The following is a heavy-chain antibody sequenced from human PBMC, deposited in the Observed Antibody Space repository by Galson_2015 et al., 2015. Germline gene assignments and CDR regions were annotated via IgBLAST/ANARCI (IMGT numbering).Heavy chain of an antibody. D-gene: IGHD3-10*01. V-gene: IGHV3-7*03. CDR3: ARDGVVRGGDYYYGMDV. Sequence: SLRLSCAAPGFTFSSYWMSWVRQAPGKGLEWVANIKQDGSEKYYVDSVKGRFTISRDNAKKSLYLQMNSLRAEDTAVYYCARDGVVRGGDYYYGMDVWGQGSTVTVSS. CDR2: IKQDGSEK. CDR1: GFTFSSYW. J-gene: IGHJ6*02.